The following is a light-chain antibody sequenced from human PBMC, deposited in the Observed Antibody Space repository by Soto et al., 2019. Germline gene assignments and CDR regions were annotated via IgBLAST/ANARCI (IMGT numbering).Light chain of an antibody. J-gene: IGKJ1*01. V-gene: IGKV3-20*01. CDR1: QSVTSNY. Sequence: EVVLTQSPGTVSLSPGERATLSCRASQSVTSNYLAWYQQKPGQAPRLLIYAASSRATGIPDRFSGSGSGTDFTLSISRLEPEDFAVYYCHQYGSSITWTFGQGTTVEIK. CDR3: HQYGSSITWT. CDR2: AAS.